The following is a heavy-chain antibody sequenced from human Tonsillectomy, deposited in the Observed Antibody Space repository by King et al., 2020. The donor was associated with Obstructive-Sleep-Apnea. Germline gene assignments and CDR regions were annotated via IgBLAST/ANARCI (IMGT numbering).Heavy chain of an antibody. CDR2: ISSSGSTI. CDR3: ARGNYDYVWGSLTYYFDY. CDR1: GFTFSDYY. V-gene: IGHV3-11*01. D-gene: IGHD3-16*01. Sequence: VQLVESGGGLGKPGGSLRLSWAASGFTFSDYYLSWIRQAPGKGLEWVSYISSSGSTICYAAPLKGRFTISRDNAKNSLYLQKNSLRAEDTAVYYCARGNYDYVWGSLTYYFDYWGQGTLVTVSS. J-gene: IGHJ4*02.